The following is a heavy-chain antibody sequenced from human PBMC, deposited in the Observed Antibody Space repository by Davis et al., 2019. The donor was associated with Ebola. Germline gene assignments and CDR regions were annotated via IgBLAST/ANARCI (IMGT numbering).Heavy chain of an antibody. CDR2: ISYDGSNK. J-gene: IGHJ6*02. CDR3: ARGGYIVVVPAAIYGMDV. D-gene: IGHD2-2*01. Sequence: GGSLRLSCAASGFTFSSYSMNWVRQAPGKGLEWVAVISYDGSNKYYADSVKGRFTISRDNSKNTLYLQMNSLRAEDTAVYYCARGGYIVVVPAAIYGMDVWGQGTTVTVSS. V-gene: IGHV3-30*03. CDR1: GFTFSSYS.